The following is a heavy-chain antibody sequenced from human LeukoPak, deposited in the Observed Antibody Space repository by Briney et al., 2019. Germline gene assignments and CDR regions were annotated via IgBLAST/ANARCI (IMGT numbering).Heavy chain of an antibody. CDR1: GGSISSSSYY. J-gene: IGHJ6*03. CDR3: ARDTASSAAGYMDV. D-gene: IGHD2-15*01. Sequence: PSETLSLTCTVSGGSISSSSYYWGWIRQPPGKGLEWIGSIYYSGSTYYNPSLKSRVAMSVDTSKNQFSLKLSSVTAADTAVYYCARDTASSAAGYMDVWGKGTTVTVSS. CDR2: IYYSGST. V-gene: IGHV4-39*07.